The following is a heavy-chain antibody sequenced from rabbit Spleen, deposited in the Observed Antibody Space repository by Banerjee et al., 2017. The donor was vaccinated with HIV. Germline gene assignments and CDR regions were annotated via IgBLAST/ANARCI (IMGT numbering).Heavy chain of an antibody. D-gene: IGHD1-1*01. CDR3: ARRNSSTGGNYDL. J-gene: IGHJ3*01. CDR2: IYAASGGKS. V-gene: IGHV1S45*01. Sequence: QEQVVESGGGLVQPGGSLKLSCKASGFDFSGYGVSWVRQVPGKGLEWIACIYAASGGKSYYATWAKGRFTISKTSSTTVTLQMTSLTAADTATYFCARRNSSTGGNYDLWGQGTLVTVS. CDR1: GFDFSGYG.